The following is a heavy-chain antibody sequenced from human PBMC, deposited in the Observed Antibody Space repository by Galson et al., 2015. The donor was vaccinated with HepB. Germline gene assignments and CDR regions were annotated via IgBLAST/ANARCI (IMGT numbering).Heavy chain of an antibody. D-gene: IGHD6-19*01. CDR3: ARGGELSSGWYVDY. CDR1: GFTFSSYG. J-gene: IGHJ4*02. V-gene: IGHV3-33*01. CDR2: IWYDGSNK. Sequence: SLRLSCAASGFTFSSYGMHWVRQAPGKGLEWVAVIWYDGSNKYYADSVKGRFTISRDNSKNTLYLQMNSLRAEDTAVYYCARGGELSSGWYVDYWGQGTLVTVSS.